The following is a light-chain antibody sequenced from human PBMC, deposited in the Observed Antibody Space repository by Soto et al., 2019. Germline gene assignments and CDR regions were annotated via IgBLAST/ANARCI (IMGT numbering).Light chain of an antibody. J-gene: IGKJ4*01. V-gene: IGKV3-15*01. Sequence: ERVMTQFPATLSVSPGAKATLSCRASQTVRNNLAWYQQKPGQAPRLLIYFASTRATAVPARFSGSGTGTEFTPTTSTLQSEDSAVHYCQHYNEWPLTFGGGTKLETK. CDR3: QHYNEWPLT. CDR2: FAS. CDR1: QTVRNN.